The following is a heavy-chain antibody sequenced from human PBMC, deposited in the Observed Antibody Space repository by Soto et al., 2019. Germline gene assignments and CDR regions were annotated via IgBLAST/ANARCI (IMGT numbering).Heavy chain of an antibody. Sequence: GGSLRFSCAASGFTFSGSAMHWVRQASGKGLEWVGRIRSKANSYATAYAASVKGRFTISRDDSKNTAYLQMNSLKTEDTAVYYCTRLGHYYDSSGYYSWFDPWGQGTLVTVSS. CDR3: TRLGHYYDSSGYYSWFDP. CDR2: IRSKANSYAT. J-gene: IGHJ5*02. D-gene: IGHD3-22*01. V-gene: IGHV3-73*01. CDR1: GFTFSGSA.